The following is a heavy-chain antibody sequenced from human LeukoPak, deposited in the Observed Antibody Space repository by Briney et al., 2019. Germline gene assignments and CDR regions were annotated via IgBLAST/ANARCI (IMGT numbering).Heavy chain of an antibody. CDR1: GFTFSSYA. Sequence: GGSLRLSCAASGFTFSSYAMSWVRQAPGKGLEWVSAISGSGGSTYYADSVKGRFTISRDNSKNTLFLQMNSLRAEDTAVYYCAKDRRITISNSFDPWGQGTLVTVSS. J-gene: IGHJ5*02. V-gene: IGHV3-23*01. CDR3: AKDRRITISNSFDP. D-gene: IGHD3-3*01. CDR2: ISGSGGST.